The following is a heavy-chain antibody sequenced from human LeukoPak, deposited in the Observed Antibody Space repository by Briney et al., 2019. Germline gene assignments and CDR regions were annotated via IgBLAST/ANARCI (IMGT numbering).Heavy chain of an antibody. V-gene: IGHV3-49*04. Sequence: GGSLRLSCTASGFTFGNYAMSWVRQAPGKGLEWVGFIRKKAYGGTTEYSASVKGRFTISRDDSKSIAYLQMSSLRTEDAAVYFCTRDYGSGSYPLDYWGQGTLVTVSS. CDR3: TRDYGSGSYPLDY. CDR2: IRKKAYGGTT. D-gene: IGHD3-10*01. J-gene: IGHJ4*02. CDR1: GFTFGNYA.